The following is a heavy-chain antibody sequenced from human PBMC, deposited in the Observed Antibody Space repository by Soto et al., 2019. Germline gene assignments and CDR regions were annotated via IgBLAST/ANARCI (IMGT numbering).Heavy chain of an antibody. Sequence: QVQLVESGGSVVQPGRSLRLSCAASGFTFRSDGMHRVRQAPGKGLEWVAVISYDGSNKYYADSVKGRFTISRDNSKITLYLQMNSLRAEDTAVYYCAKAQGANAFDYWGQGTLVTVSS. CDR1: GFTFRSDG. V-gene: IGHV3-30*18. CDR2: ISYDGSNK. D-gene: IGHD2-15*01. CDR3: AKAQGANAFDY. J-gene: IGHJ4*02.